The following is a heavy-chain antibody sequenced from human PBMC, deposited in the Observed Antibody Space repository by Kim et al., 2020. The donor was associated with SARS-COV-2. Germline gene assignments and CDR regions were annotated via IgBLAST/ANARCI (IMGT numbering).Heavy chain of an antibody. J-gene: IGHJ6*02. CDR2: INHSGST. D-gene: IGHD2-15*01. V-gene: IGHV4-34*01. Sequence: SETLSLTCAVYGGSFSGYYWSWIRQPPGKGLEWIGEINHSGSTNYNPSLKSRVTISVDTSKNQFSLKLSSVTAADTAVYYCARTPYCSGGSCYHYHYGMDVWGQGTTVTVSS. CDR1: GGSFSGYY. CDR3: ARTPYCSGGSCYHYHYGMDV.